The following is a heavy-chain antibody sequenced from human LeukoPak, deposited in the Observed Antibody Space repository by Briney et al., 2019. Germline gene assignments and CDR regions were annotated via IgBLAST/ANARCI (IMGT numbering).Heavy chain of an antibody. CDR2: ISYDGSNK. D-gene: IGHD6-19*01. CDR3: AKAMGSSGELNYYYGMDV. V-gene: IGHV3-30*18. J-gene: IGHJ6*04. Sequence: GGYLRLSCAASGFTFSSYGMHWVRQAPGKGLEWVAVISYDGSNKYYADSVKGRFTISRDNSKNTLYLQMNSLRAEDTAVYYCAKAMGSSGELNYYYGMDVWGKGTTVTVSS. CDR1: GFTFSSYG.